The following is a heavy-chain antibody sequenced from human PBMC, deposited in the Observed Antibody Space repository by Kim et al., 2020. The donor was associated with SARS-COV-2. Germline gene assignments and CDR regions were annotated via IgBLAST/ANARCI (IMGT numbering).Heavy chain of an antibody. Sequence: GGSLRLSCAASGFTFSSYGMHWVRQAPDKGLEWVAVIWYGGTSKYYADSVKGRFTIPRANSKNTLSLHMNSLRAEDTAVYYCGGVYSNYGGIDYWGQGTLVTVSS. CDR1: GFTFSSYG. V-gene: IGHV3-33*01. CDR2: IWYGGTSK. J-gene: IGHJ4*02. D-gene: IGHD4-4*01. CDR3: GGVYSNYGGIDY.